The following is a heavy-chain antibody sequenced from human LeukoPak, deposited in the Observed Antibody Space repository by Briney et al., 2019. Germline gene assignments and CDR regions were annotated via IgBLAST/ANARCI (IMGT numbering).Heavy chain of an antibody. V-gene: IGHV3-23*01. J-gene: IGHJ4*02. CDR2: ITGSGGFT. Sequence: GGSLRLSCAASGFPFSTYAMNWVRQAPGKGLEWVSVITGSGGFTQYADSVKGRFTISRDNSKSTVYLQKNSLRVEDTALYYCVRSLDYWGQGTLVTVSS. CDR3: VRSLDY. CDR1: GFPFSTYA.